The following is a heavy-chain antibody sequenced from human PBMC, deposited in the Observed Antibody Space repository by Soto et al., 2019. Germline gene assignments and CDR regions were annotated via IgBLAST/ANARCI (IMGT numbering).Heavy chain of an antibody. J-gene: IGHJ4*02. CDR1: ADTFTSYY. V-gene: IGHV1-2*04. CDR3: ARARAQTTGYSGYELSYYFDY. CDR2: INPNSGGT. D-gene: IGHD5-12*01. Sequence: ASVKVSCKAPADTFTSYYIHWVRQAPGQGLEWMGWINPNSGGTNYAQKFQGWVTMTRDTSISTAYMELSRLRSDDTAVYYCARARAQTTGYSGYELSYYFDYWGQGTLVTVSS.